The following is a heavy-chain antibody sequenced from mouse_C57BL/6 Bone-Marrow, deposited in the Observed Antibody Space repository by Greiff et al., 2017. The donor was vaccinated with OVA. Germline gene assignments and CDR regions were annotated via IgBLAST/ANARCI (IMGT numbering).Heavy chain of an antibody. V-gene: IGHV1-85*01. CDR2: IYPRDGST. J-gene: IGHJ3*01. Sequence: QVQLQQSGPELVKPGASVKLSCKASCYTFTSYDINWVKQRPGQGLEWIGWIYPRDGSTKYNEKFKGKATLTVDTSSSTAYMELHSLTSEDSAVYFCASQDGYYGIPGFAYWGQGTLVTVSA. CDR1: CYTFTSYD. CDR3: ASQDGYYGIPGFAY. D-gene: IGHD1-1*01.